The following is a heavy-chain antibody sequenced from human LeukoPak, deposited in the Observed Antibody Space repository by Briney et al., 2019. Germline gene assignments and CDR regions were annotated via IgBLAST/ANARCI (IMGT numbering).Heavy chain of an antibody. Sequence: SVKVSCKASGGTFSSYAISWVRQAPGHGLEWIGGIIPIFGTANYAQKFEGRVTIIADDSTSTAYMELSSLRSEDTAVYYCARDNVAARPYYYYYYYMDVWGKGTTVTVSS. CDR3: ARDNVAARPYYYYYYYMDV. D-gene: IGHD6-6*01. CDR2: IIPIFGTA. V-gene: IGHV1-69*13. J-gene: IGHJ6*03. CDR1: GGTFSSYA.